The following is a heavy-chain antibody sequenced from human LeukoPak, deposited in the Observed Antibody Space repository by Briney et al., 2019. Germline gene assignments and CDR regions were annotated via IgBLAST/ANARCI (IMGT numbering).Heavy chain of an antibody. CDR1: GGSVSSGSYY. J-gene: IGHJ6*03. Sequence: SQTLSLTCTVSGGSVSSGSYYWSWIRQPAGKGLEWIGRIYASGSTNYNPSLKSRVTISVDTSKNQFSLKLSSVTAADTAVYYCVRGIYCSSTSCQVSGYMDVWGKGTTVTVSS. D-gene: IGHD2-2*01. CDR2: IYASGST. CDR3: VRGIYCSSTSCQVSGYMDV. V-gene: IGHV4-61*02.